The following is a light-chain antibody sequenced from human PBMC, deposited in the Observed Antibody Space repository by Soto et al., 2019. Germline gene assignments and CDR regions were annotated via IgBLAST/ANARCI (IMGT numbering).Light chain of an antibody. V-gene: IGKV3-11*01. J-gene: IGKJ4*02. CDR2: DAS. CDR3: QQRSSWPLT. Sequence: EIVLTQSPATLSLSPGERATLSCRASQSVGIYLAWYQQKPGQAPRLLIFDASKRDTCIPARFSVSRSGTDFTRTISSIESEDFAVYYCQQRSSWPLTFGGGTKV. CDR1: QSVGIY.